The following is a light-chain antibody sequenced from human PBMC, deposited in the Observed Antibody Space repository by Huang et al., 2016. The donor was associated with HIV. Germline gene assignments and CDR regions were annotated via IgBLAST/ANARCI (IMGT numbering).Light chain of an antibody. J-gene: IGKJ4*01. V-gene: IGKV1-8*01. CDR3: QQYHTYPLVT. CDR2: AAS. Sequence: IQMTQSPSSLSASTGDRVTISCRASQGISNFLAWFQQKPGKAPKLLIYAASTLQSGVPSRFSGSASGTEFTLTISNLQSEDFATYFCQQYHTYPLVTFGGGTKVEIK. CDR1: QGISNF.